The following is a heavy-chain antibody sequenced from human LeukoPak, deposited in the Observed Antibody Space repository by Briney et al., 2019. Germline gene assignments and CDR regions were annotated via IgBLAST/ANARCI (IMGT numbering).Heavy chain of an antibody. CDR1: GFTFTSYA. V-gene: IGHV3-23*01. CDR3: ARELVSLGTGYFDL. CDR2: INDNGGST. J-gene: IGHJ2*01. Sequence: GGSLRLSYAASGFTFTSYAMSWVRQAPGKGLEWVSDINDNGGSTFYADSVKGRFTISRDNSKNTLYMQMNSLRAEDTAVYYCARELVSLGTGYFDLWGRGTLVTVSS. D-gene: IGHD7-27*01.